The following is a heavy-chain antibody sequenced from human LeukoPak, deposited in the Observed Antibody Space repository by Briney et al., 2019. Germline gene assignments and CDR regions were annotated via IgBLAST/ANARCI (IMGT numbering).Heavy chain of an antibody. V-gene: IGHV4-4*02. CDR3: ARGDGYNLIFDY. J-gene: IGHJ4*02. CDR2: IYYSGST. D-gene: IGHD5-24*01. CDR1: GGSISSSNW. Sequence: PSGTLSLTCAVSGGSISSSNWWSWVRQPPGKGLEWIGYIYYSGSTNYNPSLKSRVTISVDTSKNQFSLKLSSVTAADTAVYYCARGDGYNLIFDYWGQGTLVTVSS.